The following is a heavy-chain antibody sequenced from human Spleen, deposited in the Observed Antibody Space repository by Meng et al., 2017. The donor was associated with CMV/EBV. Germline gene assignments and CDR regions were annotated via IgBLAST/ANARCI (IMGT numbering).Heavy chain of an antibody. CDR1: GITFSSYA. CDR2: ISGSGGST. CDR3: AKVFRRDIVVVPAVVGTSSREFDY. J-gene: IGHJ4*02. V-gene: IGHV3-23*01. D-gene: IGHD2-2*01. Sequence: GESLKISCAASGITFSSYAMSWVRQAPGKGLEWVSAISGSGGSTYYADSVKGRFTISRDNSKNTLYLQMNSLRAEDTAVYYCAKVFRRDIVVVPAVVGTSSREFDYWGQGTLVTVSS.